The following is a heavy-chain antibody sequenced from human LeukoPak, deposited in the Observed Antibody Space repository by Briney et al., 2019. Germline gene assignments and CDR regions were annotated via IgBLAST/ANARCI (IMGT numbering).Heavy chain of an antibody. V-gene: IGHV3-23*01. D-gene: IGHD3-16*01. CDR2: VSGSGDST. CDR1: GLSFSTHA. J-gene: IGHJ4*02. Sequence: PGGSRRLSCAASGLSFSTHAMNWVRQAPGKGLEWVSGVSGSGDSTFYADSVKGRFTISRDNAKNTLYLQMNSLRPEDTAVYYCAKAYWDTFGWYFFDYWGQGTLVSVSS. CDR3: AKAYWDTFGWYFFDY.